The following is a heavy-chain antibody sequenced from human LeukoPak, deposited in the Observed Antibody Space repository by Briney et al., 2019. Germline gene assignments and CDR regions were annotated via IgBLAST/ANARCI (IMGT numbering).Heavy chain of an antibody. J-gene: IGHJ4*02. V-gene: IGHV3-23*01. CDR3: AREGTGDRVFDY. Sequence: GGSLRLSCIGTGFTFSSDAMGWVRQAPGKGLEWVSGISGSGGSTYYADSVKGRFTISRDNAKNSLYLQMNSLRVEDTAVYFCAREGTGDRVFDYWGQGTLVTVSS. CDR2: ISGSGGST. D-gene: IGHD7-27*01. CDR1: GFTFSSDA.